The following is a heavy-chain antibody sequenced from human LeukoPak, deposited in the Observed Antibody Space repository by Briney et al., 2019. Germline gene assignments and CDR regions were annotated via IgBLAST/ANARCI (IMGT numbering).Heavy chain of an antibody. J-gene: IGHJ5*02. CDR3: AKDYRKYYYDSSGYYHH. D-gene: IGHD3-22*01. CDR1: GFTFSNYA. V-gene: IGHV3-23*01. CDR2: ISGSGGST. Sequence: PGGSLRLSCAASGFTFSNYAMSWVRQAPGKGLEWVSAISGSGGSTYYADSVKGRFTISRDNSKNTLYLQMNSLRAEDTAVYYCAKDYRKYYYDSSGYYHHWGQGTLVTVSS.